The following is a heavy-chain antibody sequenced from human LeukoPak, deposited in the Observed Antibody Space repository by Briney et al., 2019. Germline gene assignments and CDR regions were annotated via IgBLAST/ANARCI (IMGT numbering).Heavy chain of an antibody. CDR3: ARPSTTYYYYYYMDV. Sequence: GGSLRLSCAASGFTFSSYAMSWVRQAPGKGLEWVSAISGSGGSTYYADSVKGRFTISRDNSKNTLYLQMNSLRAEDTAVYYRARPSTTYYYYYYMDVWGKGTTVTVSS. V-gene: IGHV3-23*01. CDR2: ISGSGGST. CDR1: GFTFSSYA. J-gene: IGHJ6*03. D-gene: IGHD2/OR15-2a*01.